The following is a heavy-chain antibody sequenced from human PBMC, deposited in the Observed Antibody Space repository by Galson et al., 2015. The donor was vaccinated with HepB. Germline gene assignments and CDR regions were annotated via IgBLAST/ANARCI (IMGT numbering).Heavy chain of an antibody. CDR3: ARAREEYTSSSGLSL. CDR1: GGTFSSYA. J-gene: IGHJ4*02. D-gene: IGHD6-6*01. V-gene: IGHV1-69*10. Sequence: SVKVSCKASGGTFSSYAIFWVRQAPGQGLEWMGGIIPMYDIGNYAQKFQDRVTITADKSTSTAYMELSSLRSDDTAMYYRARAREEYTSSSGLSLWGQGTLVTVSP. CDR2: IIPMYDIG.